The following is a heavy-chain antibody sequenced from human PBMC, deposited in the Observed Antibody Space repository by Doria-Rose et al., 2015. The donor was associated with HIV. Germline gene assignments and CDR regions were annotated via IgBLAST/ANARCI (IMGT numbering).Heavy chain of an antibody. Sequence: GYTFSRHFIHWVRQAPGQGLQWMGIINPSGGASTSTQKFQRRLTITSDTSTSTVYMELSGLTSNDTAVYFCARVPSGAGDFWGQGTLVIVSS. CDR3: ARVPSGAGDF. J-gene: IGHJ1*01. CDR2: INPSGGAS. CDR1: GYTFSRHF. D-gene: IGHD3-10*01. V-gene: IGHV1-46*01.